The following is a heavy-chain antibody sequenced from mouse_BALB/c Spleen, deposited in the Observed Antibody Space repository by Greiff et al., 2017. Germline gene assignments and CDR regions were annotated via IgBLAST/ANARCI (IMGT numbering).Heavy chain of an antibody. CDR3: ERQVYGSSYEYFDV. CDR1: GYTFTDYL. Sequence: QVQLQQPGAELVMPGASVKMSCKASGYTFTDYLMHWVKQRPGQGLEWIGAIDTSDGYTSYNQKFKGKATLTVDESSSTASMQLSSLTSEDSAVYYGERQVYGSSYEYFDVWGAGTTVTVSS. J-gene: IGHJ1*01. CDR2: IDTSDGYT. V-gene: IGHV1-69*01. D-gene: IGHD1-1*01.